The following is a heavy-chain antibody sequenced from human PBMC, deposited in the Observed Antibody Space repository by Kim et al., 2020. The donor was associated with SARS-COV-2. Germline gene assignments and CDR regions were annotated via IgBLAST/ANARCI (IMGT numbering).Heavy chain of an antibody. J-gene: IGHJ6*02. CDR2: ISWNSGSI. CDR1: GFTFDDYA. CDR3: AKDSGYDPRYGMDV. D-gene: IGHD5-12*01. V-gene: IGHV3-9*01. Sequence: GGSLRLSCAASGFTFDDYAMHWVRQAPGKGLEWVSGISWNSGSIGYADSVKGRFTISRDNAKNSLYLQMNSLRAEDTALYYCAKDSGYDPRYGMDVWGQGTTVTVSS.